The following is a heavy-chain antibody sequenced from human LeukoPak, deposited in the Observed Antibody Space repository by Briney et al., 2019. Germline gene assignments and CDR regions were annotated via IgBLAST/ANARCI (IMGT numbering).Heavy chain of an antibody. Sequence: TGGSLRLSCAASGFTFSSYSMNWVRQAPGKGLAWVSSISSTSSTIYYADSAKGRFTISRDNARNSLYLQMHSLRDEDTAVYYCARAVAADFWGQGTQVTVSS. CDR2: ISSTSSTI. J-gene: IGHJ4*02. CDR1: GFTFSSYS. V-gene: IGHV3-48*02. D-gene: IGHD6-19*01. CDR3: ARAVAADF.